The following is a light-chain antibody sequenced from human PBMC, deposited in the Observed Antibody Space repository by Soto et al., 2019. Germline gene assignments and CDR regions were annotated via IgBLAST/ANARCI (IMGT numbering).Light chain of an antibody. CDR2: EVT. CDR1: SSDVGGYNF. Sequence: QSALTQPRSVSGSPGQSVTISCTGTSSDVGGYNFVSWYQQHPGKAPKFMIYEVTKRPSGVPDRFSGSKSGNTASLTISGLQAEDEADYYCCSYVGSYTSYVFGTGTKLTVL. V-gene: IGLV2-11*01. CDR3: CSYVGSYTSYV. J-gene: IGLJ1*01.